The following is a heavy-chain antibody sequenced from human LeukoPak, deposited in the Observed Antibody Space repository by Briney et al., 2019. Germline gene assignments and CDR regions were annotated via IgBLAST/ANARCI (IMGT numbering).Heavy chain of an antibody. J-gene: IGHJ3*02. D-gene: IGHD3-10*01. CDR2: ISAYNGNT. CDR1: GYTFTSYG. V-gene: IGHV1-18*01. CDR3: ARSLWFGELFSAFDI. Sequence: ASVTVSCKASGYTFTSYGISWVRQPPGQGLARMGWISAYNGNTNYAQKLQGRVTMTTDTSTSTAYMELRSLRSDDTAVYYCARSLWFGELFSAFDIWGQGTMVTVSS.